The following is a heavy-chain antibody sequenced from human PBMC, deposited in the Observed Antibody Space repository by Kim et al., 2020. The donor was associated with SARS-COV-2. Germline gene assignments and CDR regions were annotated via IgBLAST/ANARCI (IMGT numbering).Heavy chain of an antibody. CDR3: ARGSTGSYPRAFDI. D-gene: IGHD1-26*01. CDR2: INSDGSST. J-gene: IGHJ3*02. Sequence: GGSLRLSCAASGFTFSNYWMHWVRQAPGKWLVWVSRINSDGSSTTYADSVKGRFTISRDNAKNTLFLQMNSLRADDTAVYFCARGSTGSYPRAFDIWGQG. V-gene: IGHV3-74*01. CDR1: GFTFSNYW.